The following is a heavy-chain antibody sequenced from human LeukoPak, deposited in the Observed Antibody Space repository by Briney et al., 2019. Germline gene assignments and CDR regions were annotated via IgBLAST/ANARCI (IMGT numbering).Heavy chain of an antibody. CDR2: IKQDGSEK. Sequence: TGGSLRLSCAASGFTFSSYWMSWVRQAPGKGLEWVANIKQDGSEKYHVDSVKGRFTISRDNAKNSLYLQMNSLRAEDTAVYYCARIVVVVAATWFDPWGQGTLVTVSS. J-gene: IGHJ5*02. CDR3: ARIVVVVAATWFDP. CDR1: GFTFSSYW. D-gene: IGHD2-15*01. V-gene: IGHV3-7*01.